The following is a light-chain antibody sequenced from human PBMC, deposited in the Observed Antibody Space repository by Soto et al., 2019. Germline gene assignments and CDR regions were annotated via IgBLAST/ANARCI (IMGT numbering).Light chain of an antibody. CDR3: QERGRWPRAT. Sequence: EMVLTQSPATLSLSPGESATLSCSASQNVGLNFAWYQQKSGQPPRLLIHTPSPRATGIPARFSGSGSRTAFTRTSSRLEPEDIGGYYCQERGRWPRATFGGGTTLEMK. J-gene: IGKJ4*01. CDR2: TPS. V-gene: IGKV3-11*01. CDR1: QNVGLN.